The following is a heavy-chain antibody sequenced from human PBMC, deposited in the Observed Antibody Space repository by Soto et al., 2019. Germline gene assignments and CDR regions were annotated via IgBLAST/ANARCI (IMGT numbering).Heavy chain of an antibody. CDR1: GSSISSYY. D-gene: IGHD3-16*01. Sequence: QVQLQESGPGLVKPSETLSLTCTVSGSSISSYYWSWIRQPPGKGLEWIGYIYYSGSTNYNPSLKSRVTISVDTSKNQFSLKLSSVTAADTAVYYCARRIVLIGGNWYFDLWGRGTLVTVSS. CDR3: ARRIVLIGGNWYFDL. J-gene: IGHJ2*01. CDR2: IYYSGST. V-gene: IGHV4-59*08.